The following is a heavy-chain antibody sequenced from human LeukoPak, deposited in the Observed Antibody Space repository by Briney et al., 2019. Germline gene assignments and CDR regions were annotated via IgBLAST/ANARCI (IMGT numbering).Heavy chain of an antibody. CDR3: ARDNPYGSGTDY. CDR2: INHSGST. CDR1: GGSISSGSYY. J-gene: IGHJ4*02. Sequence: SETLSLTCTVSGGSISSGSYYWSWIRQPAGKGLEWIGEINHSGSTNYNPSLKSRVTISVDTSKNQFSLKLSSVTAADTAVYYCARDNPYGSGTDYWGQGSLVTVSS. D-gene: IGHD3-10*01. V-gene: IGHV4-61*09.